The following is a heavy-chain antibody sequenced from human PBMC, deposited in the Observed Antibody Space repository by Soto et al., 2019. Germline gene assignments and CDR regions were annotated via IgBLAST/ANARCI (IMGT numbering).Heavy chain of an antibody. CDR2: IGPSDSYT. V-gene: IGHV5-10-1*01. CDR1: GYSFTSYW. Sequence: PGESLKISCKGSGYSFTSYWISWVRQMPGKGLEWMGRIGPSDSYTNYSPSFQGHVTISADKSISTAYLQWSSLKASDTAMYYCARPTGTHHNNCSGGSCYYYYGMDVWGQGTTVTVSS. CDR3: ARPTGTHHNNCSGGSCYYYYGMDV. J-gene: IGHJ6*02. D-gene: IGHD2-15*01.